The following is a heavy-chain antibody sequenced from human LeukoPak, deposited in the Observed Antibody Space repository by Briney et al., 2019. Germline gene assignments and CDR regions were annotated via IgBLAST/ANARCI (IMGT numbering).Heavy chain of an antibody. Sequence: GGSLRLSRIASGFILGDYAMSWVRQAPERGLEWVAFIRSTAYGATTEYAASVKDRFTISRDDSKRIAYLQMNSLKTDDTAVYYCTRGVYQLLYFDYWGQGALVTVSS. CDR3: TRGVYQLLYFDY. CDR2: IRSTAYGATT. V-gene: IGHV3-49*04. D-gene: IGHD6-13*01. CDR1: GFILGDYA. J-gene: IGHJ4*02.